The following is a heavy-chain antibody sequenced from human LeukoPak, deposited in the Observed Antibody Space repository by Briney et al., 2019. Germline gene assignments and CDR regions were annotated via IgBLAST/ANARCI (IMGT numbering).Heavy chain of an antibody. V-gene: IGHV3-48*03. CDR3: VRMYSGTHVNY. Sequence: GGSLRLSCAASGFTFSSYEMNWVRQAPGKGLEWVSYISSSGSTIYYADSVRGRFTISRDNAKNSLYLQMSSLRAEDTSVYYCVRMYSGTHVNYWGQGTLVTVSS. J-gene: IGHJ4*02. CDR2: ISSSGSTI. CDR1: GFTFSSYE. D-gene: IGHD1-26*01.